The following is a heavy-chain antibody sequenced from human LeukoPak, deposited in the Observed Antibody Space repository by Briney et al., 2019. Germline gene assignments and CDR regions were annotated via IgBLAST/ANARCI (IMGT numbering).Heavy chain of an antibody. CDR3: ARDPVTYYDFWSGYGGFGYFDY. CDR1: GFTFSDYN. J-gene: IGHJ4*02. D-gene: IGHD3-3*01. V-gene: IGHV3-11*01. Sequence: PGGSLRLSCAASGFTFSDYNMRWIRQAPGKGLEWVSSISRSGSTKYYADSVKGRFTISRDNAKNSLFLQMNSLRAEDTAVYYCARDPVTYYDFWSGYGGFGYFDYWGQGTLVTVSS. CDR2: ISRSGSTK.